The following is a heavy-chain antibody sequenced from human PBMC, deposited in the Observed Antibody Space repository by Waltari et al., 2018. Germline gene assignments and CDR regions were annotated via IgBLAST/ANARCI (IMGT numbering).Heavy chain of an antibody. CDR3: ARGFGDYYGSGSLNNWFDP. D-gene: IGHD3-10*01. CDR1: GGTFSSYA. CDR2: IIPIFGTA. V-gene: IGHV1-69*13. Sequence: QVQLVQSGAEVKKPGSSVKVSCKASGGTFSSYAISWVRQAPGQGLEWMGGIIPIFGTANYAQKFQGRVTITADESTSTAYMELSSLRSEDTAVYYCARGFGDYYGSGSLNNWFDPWGQGTLVTVSS. J-gene: IGHJ5*02.